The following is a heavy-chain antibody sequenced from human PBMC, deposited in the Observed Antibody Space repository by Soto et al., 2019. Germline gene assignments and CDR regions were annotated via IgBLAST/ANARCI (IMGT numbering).Heavy chain of an antibody. D-gene: IGHD6-19*01. Sequence: GSLRLSCAASGFTFSSYWMSWVRQAPGKGLEWVANIKQGGSEKYYVDSVKGRFTISRDNAKNSLYLQMNSLRAEDTAVYYCARDCGWLVSYDAFDIWGQGTMVTVSS. J-gene: IGHJ3*02. CDR2: IKQGGSEK. CDR3: ARDCGWLVSYDAFDI. CDR1: GFTFSSYW. V-gene: IGHV3-7*01.